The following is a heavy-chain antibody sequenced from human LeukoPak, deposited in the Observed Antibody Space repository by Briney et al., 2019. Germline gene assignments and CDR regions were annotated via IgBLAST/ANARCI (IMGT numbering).Heavy chain of an antibody. J-gene: IGHJ6*03. Sequence: PGGSLRLTCAASGFTFSSYGMSWVRQAPGKGLEWVSAISGSGGSTYYADSVKGRFTISRDNSKNTLYLQMNSLRAEDTAVYYCAKDMGYGSGSFYYYYYYYMDVWGKGTTVTISS. V-gene: IGHV3-23*01. CDR2: ISGSGGST. D-gene: IGHD3-10*01. CDR1: GFTFSSYG. CDR3: AKDMGYGSGSFYYYYYYYMDV.